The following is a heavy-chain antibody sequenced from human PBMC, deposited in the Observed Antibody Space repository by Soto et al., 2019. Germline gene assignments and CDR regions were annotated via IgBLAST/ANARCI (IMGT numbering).Heavy chain of an antibody. Sequence: QVQLVESGGGVVQPGRSLRVSCTASGFTFDSHSMHWVRQSPGKGLEWVVLISFDGSLKYDSDSVKGRFSISRDNSKNPVFLEMNILRPEDTAVYYCTRNYISSWNYLDYWGQGVQVIVSS. CDR2: ISFDGSLK. CDR1: GFTFDSHS. CDR3: TRNYISSWNYLDY. V-gene: IGHV3-30*03. J-gene: IGHJ4*02. D-gene: IGHD6-13*01.